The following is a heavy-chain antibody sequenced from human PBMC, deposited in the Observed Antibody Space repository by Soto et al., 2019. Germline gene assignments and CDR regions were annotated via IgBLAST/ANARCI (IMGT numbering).Heavy chain of an antibody. CDR2: IIPIFGTA. CDR3: ARDGGSSSHYYYGMDV. V-gene: IGHV1-69*13. Sequence: SVKVSCKASGGTFSSYAISWVRQAPGQGLEWMGGIIPIFGTANYAQKFQGRVTITADESTSTAYMELSSLRSEDTAVYYCARDGGSSSHYYYGMDVWRQRTTVTVSS. J-gene: IGHJ6*02. D-gene: IGHD6-6*01. CDR1: GGTFSSYA.